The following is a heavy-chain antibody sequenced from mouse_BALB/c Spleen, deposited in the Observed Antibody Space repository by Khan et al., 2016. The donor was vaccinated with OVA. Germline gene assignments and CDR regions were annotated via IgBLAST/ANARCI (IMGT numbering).Heavy chain of an antibody. J-gene: IGHJ3*01. V-gene: IGHV5-6*01. CDR2: LSSGGSYT. Sequence: EVELVESGGDLVKPGGSLKLSCAASGFTFSTYGMSWVRQTPDKRLEWVAALSSGGSYTYYPDSVKGRFTISRDNAKNTLYLQMSSLKSEDTAMYYCTRLAYYYNREGFAYWGQGTLVTVSA. CDR3: TRLAYYYNREGFAY. D-gene: IGHD1-1*01. CDR1: GFTFSTYG.